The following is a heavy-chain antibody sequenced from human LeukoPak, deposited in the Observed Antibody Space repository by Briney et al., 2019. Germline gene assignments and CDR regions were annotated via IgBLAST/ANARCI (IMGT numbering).Heavy chain of an antibody. CDR1: GDSISNYY. J-gene: IGHJ4*02. CDR2: IYTSGST. V-gene: IGHV4-4*07. Sequence: PSETLSLTCIVSGDSISNYYWSWIRQPAGKGLEWIGRIYTSGSTNYNPSLKSRVTMSVDTSKNQFSLKLSSVTAADTAVYYCAREYYYDSSGYYYVIDYWGQGTLVTVSS. CDR3: AREYYYDSSGYYYVIDY. D-gene: IGHD3-22*01.